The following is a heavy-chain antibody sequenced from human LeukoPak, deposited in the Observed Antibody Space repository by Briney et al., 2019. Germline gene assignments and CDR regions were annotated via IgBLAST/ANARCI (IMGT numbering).Heavy chain of an antibody. J-gene: IGHJ3*02. V-gene: IGHV3-33*08. CDR1: GFTFSSYA. CDR2: IWYDGSKN. Sequence: RSGGSLRLSCAASGFTFSSYAMSWVRQAPDKGLEWVAHIWYDGSKNFYPGSVKGRFSISRDNSRNTLYLQMSSLRVEDTAIYYCARGAWRPELGSNAFEMWGQGTMVTVSS. D-gene: IGHD7-27*01. CDR3: ARGAWRPELGSNAFEM.